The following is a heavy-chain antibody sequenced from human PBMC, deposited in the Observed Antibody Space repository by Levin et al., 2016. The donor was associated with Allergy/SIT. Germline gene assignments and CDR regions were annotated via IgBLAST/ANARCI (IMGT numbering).Heavy chain of an antibody. CDR1: GFTFSSYG. CDR2: VSYDGSLK. D-gene: IGHD3/OR15-3a*01. V-gene: IGHV3-30*03. J-gene: IGHJ4*02. Sequence: GESLKISCAASGFTFSSYGMSWVRQVPGKGLEWVAVVSYDGSLKYYADSVKGRFTISRDNSKNTLYLQMNSLRAEDTAVYYCAIHWLILGAFDYWGQGTLVTV. CDR3: AIHWLILGAFDY.